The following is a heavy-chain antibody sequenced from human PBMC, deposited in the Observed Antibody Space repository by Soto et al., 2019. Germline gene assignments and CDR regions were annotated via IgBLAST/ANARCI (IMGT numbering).Heavy chain of an antibody. Sequence: GGSLRLSCAASGFTFSDHYMSWIRQATGKGPEWLSYISGSSSDTKYADSLKTRLTISKDTSKNQVLLTMTDMDPVDTATYYCARMIFGRNVYYFDYWGRGTLVTVSS. CDR3: ARMIFGRNVYYFDY. V-gene: IGHV3-11*03. J-gene: IGHJ4*02. CDR1: GFTFSDHY. D-gene: IGHD3-3*01. CDR2: ISGSSSDT.